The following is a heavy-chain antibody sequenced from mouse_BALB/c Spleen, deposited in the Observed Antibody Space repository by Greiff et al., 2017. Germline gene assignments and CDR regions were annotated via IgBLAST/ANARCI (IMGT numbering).Heavy chain of an antibody. D-gene: IGHD3-3*01. Sequence: EVQLQQSGAELVRSGASVKLSCTASGFNIKDYYMHWVKQRPEQGLEWIGEILPGSGSTNYNEKFKGKATFTADTSSNTAYMQLSSLTSEDSAVYYCARRDSYWGQGTSVTVSS. CDR1: GFNIKDYY. J-gene: IGHJ4*01. CDR2: ILPGSGST. CDR3: ARRDSY. V-gene: IGHV14-3*02.